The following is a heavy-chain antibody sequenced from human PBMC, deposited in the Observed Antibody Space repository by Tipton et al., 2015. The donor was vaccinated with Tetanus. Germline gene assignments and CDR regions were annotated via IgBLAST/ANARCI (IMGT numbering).Heavy chain of an antibody. CDR2: ITNTGSSA. Sequence: SLRLSCAPSGFTFNDYYMGWFRQAPEKGLEWVSYITNTGSSAFYADSVKGRFTISRDNAQQSLFLQMNNLGAEDTAVYYCARPSDKLRYYGMDVWGQGTTVTVSS. CDR3: ARPSDKLRYYGMDV. D-gene: IGHD6-6*01. V-gene: IGHV3-11*01. J-gene: IGHJ6*02. CDR1: GFTFNDYY.